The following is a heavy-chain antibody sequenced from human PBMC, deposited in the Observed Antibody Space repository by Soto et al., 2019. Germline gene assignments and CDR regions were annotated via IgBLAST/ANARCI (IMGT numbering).Heavy chain of an antibody. V-gene: IGHV1-69*04. CDR3: ARDLGATGPNNWFDP. CDR1: GGTFSSYT. CDR2: IIPILGIA. D-gene: IGHD3-16*01. J-gene: IGHJ5*02. Sequence: SVKVSCKASGGTFSSYTISWVRQAPGQGLEWMGRIIPILGIANYAQKFQGRVTITADKSTSTAYMELSSLRSEDTAVYYCARDLGATGPNNWFDPWGQGTLVTVSS.